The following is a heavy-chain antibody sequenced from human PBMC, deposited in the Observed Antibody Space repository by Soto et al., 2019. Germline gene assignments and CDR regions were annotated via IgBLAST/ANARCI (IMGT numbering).Heavy chain of an antibody. CDR3: ASSHAGAHITAAVH. D-gene: IGHD6-13*01. CDR2: IYHSGST. Sequence: SETLSLTCAVSGGSISSGGYSWSWIRQPPGKGLEWIGYIYHSGSTYYNPSLKSRVTVSVDRSKNQFSLKLSSVTAADTAVYYCASSHAGAHITAAVHWGQGTLVTVSS. V-gene: IGHV4-30-2*01. CDR1: GGSISSGGYS. J-gene: IGHJ4*02.